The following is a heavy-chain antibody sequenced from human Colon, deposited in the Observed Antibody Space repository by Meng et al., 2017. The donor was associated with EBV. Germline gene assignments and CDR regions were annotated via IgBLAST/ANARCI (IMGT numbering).Heavy chain of an antibody. CDR3: ARGPSRWLQFSFDY. Sequence: QVRRQWQGPGMGQHPLTLSLPVSFSGGAISRAGYYWSWIRQHQGKGREWMGYIYYSGSTYYNPSLKSRVTISIDTSKNQFSLKLSSVTAADTAVYYCARGPSRWLQFSFDYWGQGTLVTVSS. D-gene: IGHD5-24*01. CDR2: IYYSGST. V-gene: IGHV4-31*03. CDR1: GGAISRAGYY. J-gene: IGHJ4*02.